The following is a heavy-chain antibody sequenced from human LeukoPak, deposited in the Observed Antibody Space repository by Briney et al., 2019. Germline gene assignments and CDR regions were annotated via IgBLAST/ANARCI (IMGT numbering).Heavy chain of an antibody. CDR1: GFTFSNYW. CDR2: IIIDGSGT. Sequence: GGSLRLSCAASGFTFSNYWMHWVRQAPGKGLVWVSHIIIDGSGTSYADSVKGRFTISRDNAKNSLYLQMNSLRAEDTAVYYCARGPLHVVVPAATWFDPWGQGILVTVSS. D-gene: IGHD2-2*01. V-gene: IGHV3-74*01. J-gene: IGHJ5*02. CDR3: ARGPLHVVVPAATWFDP.